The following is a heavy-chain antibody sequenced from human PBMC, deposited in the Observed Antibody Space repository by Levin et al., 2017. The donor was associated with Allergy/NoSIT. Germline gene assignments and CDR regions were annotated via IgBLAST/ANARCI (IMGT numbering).Heavy chain of an antibody. CDR3: APGIGPTGSPTEY. V-gene: IGHV3-23*01. D-gene: IGHD1-26*01. J-gene: IGHJ4*02. Sequence: GGSLRLSCEASGFTYSTYDMTWIRQAPGRGLEWVSGIRGSGSRTFYADFVKGRFTVGRDNFKNTVYLQMNGLRVEDTAVYYCAPGIGPTGSPTEYWGQGALVTVSS. CDR1: GFTYSTYD. CDR2: IRGSGSRT.